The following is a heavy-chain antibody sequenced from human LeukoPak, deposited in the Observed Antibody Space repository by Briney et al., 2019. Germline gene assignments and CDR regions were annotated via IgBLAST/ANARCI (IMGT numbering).Heavy chain of an antibody. J-gene: IGHJ4*02. CDR3: AEYYDSSGYYFDC. Sequence: SETLSLTCTVSGGSISSYYWSWIRQPPGKGLEWIGEINHSGSTNYNPSLKSRVTISVDTSKNQFSLKLSSVTAADTAVYYCAEYYDSSGYYFDCWGQGTLVTVSS. CDR2: INHSGST. D-gene: IGHD3-22*01. V-gene: IGHV4-34*01. CDR1: GGSISSYY.